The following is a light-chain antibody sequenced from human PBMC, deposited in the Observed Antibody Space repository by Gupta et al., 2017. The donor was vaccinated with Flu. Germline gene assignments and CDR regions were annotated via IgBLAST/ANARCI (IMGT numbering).Light chain of an antibody. V-gene: IGLV2-8*01. J-gene: IGLJ1*01. CDR3: SSYAGNIYV. CDR2: GVS. CDR1: TSDVGGYDS. Sequence: QSPLTQPPSASGSPGQSVTISCTGTTSDVGGYDSVSCYQQHQGKAPKVLIYGVSKRPAGVRYRFSGSESGNSATLTVSGLQAEDEDDYYCSSYAGNIYVFGTGTKVTVL.